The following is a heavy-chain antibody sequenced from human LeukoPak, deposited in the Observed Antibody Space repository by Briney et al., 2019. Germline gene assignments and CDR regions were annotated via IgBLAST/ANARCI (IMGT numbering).Heavy chain of an antibody. CDR1: GFTFSSYG. CDR2: IWYDGSNK. J-gene: IGHJ6*02. CDR3: ARDSYGMDV. V-gene: IGHV3-33*01. Sequence: GGSLRLSCAASGFTFSSYGMHWVRQAPGKGLEWVAVIWYDGSNKYYADSVKGRFTISRDDSKNTLYLQMNSLRAEDTAVYYCARDSYGMDVWGQGTTVTVSS.